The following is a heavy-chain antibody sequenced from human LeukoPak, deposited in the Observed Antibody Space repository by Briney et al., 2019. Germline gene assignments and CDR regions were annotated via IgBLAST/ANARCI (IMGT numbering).Heavy chain of an antibody. CDR3: ARGPNVYYDYVWGSPSSYFDY. Sequence: SETLSLTCAVYGGSFSGYYWSWIRQPPGKGLEWIGEINHSGSTNYNPSLKSRVTISVDTSKNQFSLKLSSVTAADTAVYYCARGPNVYYDYVWGSPSSYFDYWGQGTLVTVSS. D-gene: IGHD3-16*01. CDR2: INHSGST. CDR1: GGSFSGYY. J-gene: IGHJ4*02. V-gene: IGHV4-34*01.